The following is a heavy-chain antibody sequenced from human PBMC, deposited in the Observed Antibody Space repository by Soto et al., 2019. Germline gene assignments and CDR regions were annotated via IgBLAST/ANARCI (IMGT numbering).Heavy chain of an antibody. CDR2: IYHSGST. CDR1: GGSISSGGYS. Sequence: PSETLSLTCAVSGGSISSGGYSWSWIRQPLGKGLEWIGYIYHSGSTYYNPSLKSRVTISVDRSKNQFSLKLSSVTAADTAVYYCAGLRFAYGSGSYPNYYYYYGMDVWGQGTTVTVSS. J-gene: IGHJ6*02. V-gene: IGHV4-30-2*01. CDR3: AGLRFAYGSGSYPNYYYYYGMDV. D-gene: IGHD3-10*01.